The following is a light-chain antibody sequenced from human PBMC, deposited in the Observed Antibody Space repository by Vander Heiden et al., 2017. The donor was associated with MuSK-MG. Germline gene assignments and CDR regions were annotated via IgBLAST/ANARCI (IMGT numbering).Light chain of an antibody. J-gene: IGKJ1*01. CDR2: WAS. Sequence: DIVMTQSPDSLAMSLGERATINCKSSQSVLYSSNNKNYLAWYQQKPGRPPKLLIYWASTRESGVPDRFSGSGSGTDFTLTISSLQVEDVAVYYCKQYYRTPRTFGQGTKVEIK. V-gene: IGKV4-1*01. CDR3: KQYYRTPRT. CDR1: QSVLYSSNNKNY.